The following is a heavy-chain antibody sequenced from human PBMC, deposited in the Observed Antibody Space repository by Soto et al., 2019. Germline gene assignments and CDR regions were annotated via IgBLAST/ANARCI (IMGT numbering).Heavy chain of an antibody. CDR2: IWYDGSKR. CDR3: ARRRGPDYDSSGYYFDH. V-gene: IGHV3-33*01. J-gene: IGHJ4*02. D-gene: IGHD3-22*01. CDR1: GFTFSDYG. Sequence: XGSLRLSCAAAGFTFSDYGMVWVRQAPGRGLEWVAVIWYDGSKRYHADSVQGRFTISRDNSKNSLYLQMISLRAEDTAVYYCARRRGPDYDSSGYYFDHWGRGPLVTVSS.